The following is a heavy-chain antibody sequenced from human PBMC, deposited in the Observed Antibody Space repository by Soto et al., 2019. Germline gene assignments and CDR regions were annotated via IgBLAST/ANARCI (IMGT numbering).Heavy chain of an antibody. D-gene: IGHD2-2*01. CDR3: ARSQGSSTSLEIYYYYYYGMDV. Sequence: QVQLVQSGAEVKKPGSSVKFSCKASGGTVSSYAISWVRQAPGQGLEWMGGFIPISGTANYAQKFQGRVTITADEYTRTAYMELSSLRSEDTAVYYCARSQGSSTSLEIYYYYYYGMDVWGQGTTVTVSS. V-gene: IGHV1-69*01. CDR2: FIPISGTA. CDR1: GGTVSSYA. J-gene: IGHJ6*02.